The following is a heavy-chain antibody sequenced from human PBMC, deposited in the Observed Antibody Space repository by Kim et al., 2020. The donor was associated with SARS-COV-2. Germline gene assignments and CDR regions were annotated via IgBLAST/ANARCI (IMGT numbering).Heavy chain of an antibody. CDR1: GGTFSSYA. Sequence: SVKVSCKASGGTFSSYAISWVRQAPGQGLEWMGRIIPILGIANYAQKFQGRVTITADKSTSTAYMELSSLRSEDTAVYYCASIVDTAMVRDYWGQGTLVTVSS. J-gene: IGHJ4*02. CDR3: ASIVDTAMVRDY. CDR2: IIPILGIA. V-gene: IGHV1-69*04. D-gene: IGHD5-18*01.